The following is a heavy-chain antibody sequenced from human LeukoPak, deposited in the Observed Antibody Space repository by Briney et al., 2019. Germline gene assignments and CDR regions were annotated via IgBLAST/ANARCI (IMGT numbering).Heavy chain of an antibody. J-gene: IGHJ4*02. CDR3: ARGGKYSSSSSDF. CDR2: ISSGSGTI. V-gene: IGHV3-48*02. Sequence: GGSLRLSCAASGFTFSSYSMNWVRQAPGKGLEWISYISSGSGTIHDADSVKGRFTISRDNAKNSLYLQMNSLRDEDTAVYYCARGGKYSSSSSDFWGQGTLVTVSS. D-gene: IGHD6-6*01. CDR1: GFTFSSYS.